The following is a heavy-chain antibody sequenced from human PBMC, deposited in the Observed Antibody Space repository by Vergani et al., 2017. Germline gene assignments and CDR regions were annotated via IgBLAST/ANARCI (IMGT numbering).Heavy chain of an antibody. CDR2: IKSKTDGGTT. Sequence: EVQLVESGGGLVKPGGSLRLSCAASGFTFSNAWMSWVRQAPGKGLEWVGRIKSKTDGGTTDYAAPVKGRFSISRDDSKNTLYLQMNSLRAEDTAVYYCAKTYYYDSSGYPDAFDIWGQGTMVTVSS. J-gene: IGHJ3*02. V-gene: IGHV3-15*01. CDR3: AKTYYYDSSGYPDAFDI. D-gene: IGHD3-22*01. CDR1: GFTFSNAW.